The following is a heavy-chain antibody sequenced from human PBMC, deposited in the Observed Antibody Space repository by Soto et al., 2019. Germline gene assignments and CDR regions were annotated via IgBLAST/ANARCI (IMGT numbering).Heavy chain of an antibody. V-gene: IGHV4-39*01. CDR3: ARDYDSSGDY. J-gene: IGHJ4*02. CDR1: GGSISTSSYY. CDR2: IYYSGST. Sequence: QLQLQESGPGLVKPSETLSLTCTVSGGSISTSSYYWGWIRQPPGKGLEWIGSIYYSGSTYYNPSLKSRVTISVDTSKNQFSLKLSSLTAADTAVYYCARDYDSSGDYWGQGTLVTVSS. D-gene: IGHD3-22*01.